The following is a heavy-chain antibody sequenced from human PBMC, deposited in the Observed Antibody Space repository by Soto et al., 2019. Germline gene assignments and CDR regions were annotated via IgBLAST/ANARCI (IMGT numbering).Heavy chain of an antibody. V-gene: IGHV3-48*02. CDR1: GFTFSSYS. CDR2: ISSSSSTI. Sequence: EVQLVESGGGLVQPGGSLRLSCAASGFTFSSYSMNWVRQAPGKGLEWVSYISSSSSTIYYADSVKGRFTISRDNAKNSLSLQLSSLRDEDTAVYYCAREGGLLPWFDPWGQGTLVTVSS. J-gene: IGHJ5*02. CDR3: AREGGLLPWFDP.